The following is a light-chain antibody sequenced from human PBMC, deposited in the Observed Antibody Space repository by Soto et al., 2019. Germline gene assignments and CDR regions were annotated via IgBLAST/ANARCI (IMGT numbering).Light chain of an antibody. CDR1: SSDVGGYNY. V-gene: IGLV2-14*01. J-gene: IGLJ3*02. CDR3: SSYTTSSTHGV. Sequence: QSALTQPASVSGSPGQSITISCTGTSSDVGGYNYVSWYQQHQGKAPKLMIYEVSNRPSGVSNRFSGSKSGNTASLTISGLQAEDEADYYCSSYTTSSTHGVFGGGTKLTVL. CDR2: EVS.